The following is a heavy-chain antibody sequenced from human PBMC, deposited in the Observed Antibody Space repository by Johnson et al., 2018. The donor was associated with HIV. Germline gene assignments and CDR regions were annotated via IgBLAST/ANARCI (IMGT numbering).Heavy chain of an antibody. Sequence: QVQLVESGGGLVQPGGSLRLSCAASGFTFSSYDMYWVRQTTGKGLEWVTFIRYDGSNKYYADSVKGRFTISRDNSKNTLYLQMSSLRAEDTAVYYCAKDLVVTAPGAFDIWGQGTMVTVSS. J-gene: IGHJ3*02. CDR2: IRYDGSNK. D-gene: IGHD2-21*02. CDR1: GFTFSSYD. CDR3: AKDLVVTAPGAFDI. V-gene: IGHV3-30*02.